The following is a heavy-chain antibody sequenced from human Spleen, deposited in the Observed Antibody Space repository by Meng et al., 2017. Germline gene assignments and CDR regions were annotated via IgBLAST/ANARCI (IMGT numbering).Heavy chain of an antibody. D-gene: IGHD2-15*01. CDR2: IIPILGIA. CDR1: GGTFSSYT. J-gene: IGHJ5*02. Sequence: SVKVSCKASGGTFSSYTISWVRQAPGQGLEWMGRIIPILGIANYAQKFQGRVTITADKSTSTAYMGLSSLRSEDTAVYYCARDVARASSNWFDPWGQGTLVTVSS. V-gene: IGHV1-69*04. CDR3: ARDVARASSNWFDP.